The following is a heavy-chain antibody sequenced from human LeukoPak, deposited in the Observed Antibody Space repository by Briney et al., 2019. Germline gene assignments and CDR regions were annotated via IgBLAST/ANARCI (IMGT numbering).Heavy chain of an antibody. D-gene: IGHD6-6*01. Sequence: SETLSLTCAVYGEFFSGYYWSWIRQPPGKGLEWVGEINHSGSTNYNPSLQRRVTISVHTHKNQFSLKLSSVTAADTAVYYCAVGLAARRGWFDPWGQGTRVSVST. CDR3: AVGLAARRGWFDP. CDR1: GEFFSGYY. J-gene: IGHJ5*02. CDR2: INHSGST. V-gene: IGHV4-34*01.